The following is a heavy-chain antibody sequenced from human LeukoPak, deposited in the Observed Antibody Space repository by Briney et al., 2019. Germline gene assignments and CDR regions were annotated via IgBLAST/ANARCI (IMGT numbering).Heavy chain of an antibody. D-gene: IGHD3-16*02. CDR3: ARGSVWGSYRIIKYYFDY. CDR1: GGSISSYY. Sequence: SETLSLTCTVSGGSISSYYWSWIRQPPGKGLEWIGYIYYSGSTNYNPSLKSRVTISVDTSKNQFSLKLSSVTAADTAAYYCARGSVWGSYRIIKYYFDYWGQGTLVTVSS. CDR2: IYYSGST. V-gene: IGHV4-59*01. J-gene: IGHJ4*02.